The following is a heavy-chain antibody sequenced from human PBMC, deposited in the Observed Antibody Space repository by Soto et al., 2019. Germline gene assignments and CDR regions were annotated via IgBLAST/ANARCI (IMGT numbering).Heavy chain of an antibody. D-gene: IGHD4-17*01. J-gene: IGHJ5*02. CDR3: ASLRWADYGGIFAP. Sequence: SETLSLTCTVSGGSISSYYWCWIRQPPGKGLEWIGYIYYSGITNYNPSLKSRVTISVDTSKNQFSLKLSSVTAADTAVYYCASLRWADYGGIFAPWGQGTLVTVSS. CDR2: IYYSGIT. CDR1: GGSISSYY. V-gene: IGHV4-59*01.